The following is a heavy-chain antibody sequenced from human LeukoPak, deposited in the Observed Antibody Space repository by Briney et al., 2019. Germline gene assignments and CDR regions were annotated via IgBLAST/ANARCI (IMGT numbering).Heavy chain of an antibody. V-gene: IGHV3-23*01. J-gene: IGHJ5*02. CDR2: ISGSGAGT. Sequence: GGSLRLSCAASGFTFSSYAMSWVRQAPGKGLEWVSSISGSGAGTKYADSVKGRFNISRDNPKNTLYLQMNSLRAEDTAVYYCANSNWFDPWGQGTLDTVSS. CDR3: ANSNWFDP. CDR1: GFTFSSYA.